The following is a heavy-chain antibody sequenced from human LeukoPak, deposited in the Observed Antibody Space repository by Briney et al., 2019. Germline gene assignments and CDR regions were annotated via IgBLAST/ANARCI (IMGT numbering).Heavy chain of an antibody. CDR1: GFTFSSYW. CDR3: AKWELYSGFYYIDY. D-gene: IGHD1-26*01. Sequence: PGGSLRLSCAASGFTFSSYWMTWVRQGPGKGLEWVANIKPDGSLIYYVDSVKGRFTISRDNAKNSLYPQMNSLRAEDTAVYYCAKWELYSGFYYIDYWGQGTLATVSS. CDR2: IKPDGSLI. V-gene: IGHV3-7*01. J-gene: IGHJ4*02.